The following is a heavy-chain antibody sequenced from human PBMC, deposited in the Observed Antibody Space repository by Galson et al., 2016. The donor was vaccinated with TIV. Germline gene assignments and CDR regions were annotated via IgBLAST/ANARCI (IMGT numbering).Heavy chain of an antibody. V-gene: IGHV2-5*02. J-gene: IGHJ4*02. D-gene: IGHD3-22*01. CDR3: AHRIYDDERGFSPPGCGQ. CDR1: GFSLSTRAMG. Sequence: PALVKPTQTLTLTCTFSGFSLSTRAMGVGWIRQPPGKALEWLALVYWDGYKRYSPPLQNRLTVTEDTSKNEVVLTMTYVDPKDTGTYYCAHRIYDDERGFSPPGCGQWGPGILVTVSS. CDR2: VYWDGYK.